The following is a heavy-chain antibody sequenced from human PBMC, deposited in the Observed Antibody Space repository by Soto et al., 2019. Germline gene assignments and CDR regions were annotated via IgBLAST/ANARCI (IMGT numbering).Heavy chain of an antibody. D-gene: IGHD6-6*01. CDR2: IYYSGST. CDR1: GGSISSGGYY. V-gene: IGHV4-31*03. Sequence: PSETLSLTCTVSGGSISSGGYYWSWIRQHPGKGLEWIGYIYYSGSTYYNPSLKSRVTISVDTSKNQFSLKLSSVTAADTAVYYCATRSSFSFDYWGQGTLVTVSS. CDR3: ATRSSFSFDY. J-gene: IGHJ4*02.